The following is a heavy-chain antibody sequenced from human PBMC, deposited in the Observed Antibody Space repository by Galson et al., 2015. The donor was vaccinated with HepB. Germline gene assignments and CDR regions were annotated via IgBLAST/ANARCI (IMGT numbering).Heavy chain of an antibody. V-gene: IGHV3-66*01. J-gene: IGHJ4*02. CDR3: ARENDWSYDY. CDR1: GFTVSKNY. Sequence: SLRLSCAASGFTVSKNYMSWLRQAQGKGLEWVSDIYSGGYTYYADSVKGRFTISRDNSENTLYLQMNSLRVEDTAVYYCARENDWSYDYWGQGTLVTASS. D-gene: IGHD2-21*01. CDR2: IYSGGYT.